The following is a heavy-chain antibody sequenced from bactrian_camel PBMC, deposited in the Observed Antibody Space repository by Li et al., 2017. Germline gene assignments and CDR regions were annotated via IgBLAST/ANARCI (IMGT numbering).Heavy chain of an antibody. CDR1: GYTYDTYC. V-gene: IGHV3S1*01. Sequence: VQLVESGGGSVQAEGSLRLSCAARGYTYDTYCMGWFRETPGKERAAVAAHYTGTATKYVADSVKGRFDISQDNAKNVLYLEMNNLQPEDTAMYYCAARQPCRVWLGYEDPGEYNIWGQGTQVTVS. D-gene: IGHD5*01. CDR3: AARQPCRVWLGYEDPGEYNI. J-gene: IGHJ4*01. CDR2: HYTGTATK.